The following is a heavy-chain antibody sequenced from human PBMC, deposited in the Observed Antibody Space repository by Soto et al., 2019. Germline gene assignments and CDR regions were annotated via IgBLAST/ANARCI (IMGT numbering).Heavy chain of an antibody. J-gene: IGHJ1*01. D-gene: IGHD2-15*01. CDR3: AREENCRGGTCSSEYFHH. CDR2: VNPSGGSA. V-gene: IGHV1-46*01. Sequence: QVQLVQSGAEVKKPGASVKVSCKTSGYIFTAYSMHWVRQAPGQGLEWMGVVNPSGGSAHYAQSFEGRVTLTRDTSTSTFYMALSSLRSEDTAVYYCAREENCRGGTCSSEYFHHWGQGTLVTDSS. CDR1: GYIFTAYS.